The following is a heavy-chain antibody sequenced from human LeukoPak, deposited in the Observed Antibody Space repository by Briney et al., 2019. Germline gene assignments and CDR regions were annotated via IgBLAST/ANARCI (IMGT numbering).Heavy chain of an antibody. J-gene: IGHJ4*02. CDR1: GFTFSSYG. V-gene: IGHV3-30*18. Sequence: GGSLRLSCAASGFTFSSYGMHWVRQAPGKGLDWVAVISYEGSNKYYADSVKGRFTISRDNSKNTLYLQMNSLRAEDTAVYYCAKVPGGRYFDWLLSFPVDYWGQGTLVTVSS. CDR3: AKVPGGRYFDWLLSFPVDY. CDR2: ISYEGSNK. D-gene: IGHD3-9*01.